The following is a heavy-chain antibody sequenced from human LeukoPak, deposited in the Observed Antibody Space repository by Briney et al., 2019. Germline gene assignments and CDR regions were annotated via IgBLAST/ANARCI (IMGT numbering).Heavy chain of an antibody. D-gene: IGHD1-26*01. Sequence: GESPKISCKGSGYSFTSYWLGWVRQMPGKGLEWMGIIYPDDSDTRYSPSFQGQVTISADKSITTAYLQWSSLKASDTAMYYCARQGSTWPYNWFDPWGQGTLVTVSS. V-gene: IGHV5-51*01. CDR1: GYSFTSYW. CDR2: IYPDDSDT. CDR3: ARQGSTWPYNWFDP. J-gene: IGHJ5*02.